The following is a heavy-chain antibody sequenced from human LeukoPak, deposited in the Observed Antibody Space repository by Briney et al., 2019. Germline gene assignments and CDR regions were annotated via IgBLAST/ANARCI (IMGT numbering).Heavy chain of an antibody. J-gene: IGHJ6*02. CDR3: ARGRGYYYYYGMDV. Sequence: PSETLSLTCTVSGGSISSYYWSWIRQPPGKGLEWIGYIYYGGSTNYNPSLKSRVTISVDTSKNQFSLKLSSVTAADTAVYYCARGRGYYYYYGMDVWGQGTTVTVSS. CDR1: GGSISSYY. CDR2: IYYGGST. V-gene: IGHV4-59*08.